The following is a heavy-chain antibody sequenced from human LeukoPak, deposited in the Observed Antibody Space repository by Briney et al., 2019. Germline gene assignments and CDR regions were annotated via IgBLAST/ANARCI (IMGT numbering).Heavy chain of an antibody. Sequence: GGSLRLSCAASGFTFSNYAMSWVRQAPGKGLEWVSGISASGGSTYYADSVKGRFTISRDNSKNTLYLQMNSLRAEDTAVYYCAKPYLPRTNWNDVNFDYWGQGTLVTVSS. CDR3: AKPYLPRTNWNDVNFDY. J-gene: IGHJ4*02. D-gene: IGHD1-20*01. CDR1: GFTFSNYA. V-gene: IGHV3-23*01. CDR2: ISASGGST.